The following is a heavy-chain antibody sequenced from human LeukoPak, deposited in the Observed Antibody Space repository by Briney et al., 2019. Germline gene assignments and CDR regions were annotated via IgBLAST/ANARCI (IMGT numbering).Heavy chain of an antibody. CDR2: ISAYNGNT. CDR3: ASGYCSSTSCPYYYYYGMDV. J-gene: IGHJ6*02. V-gene: IGHV1-18*01. CDR1: GYTFTSYG. Sequence: GASLKVSCKASGYTFTSYGISWVRQAPGQGLEWMGWISAYNGNTNYAQKLQGRVTMTTDTSTSTAYVELRSLRSDDTAVYYCASGYCSSTSCPYYYYYGMDVWGQGTTVTVSS. D-gene: IGHD2-2*01.